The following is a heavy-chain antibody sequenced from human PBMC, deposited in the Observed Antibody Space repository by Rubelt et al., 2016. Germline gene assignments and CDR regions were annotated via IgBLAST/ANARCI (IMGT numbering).Heavy chain of an antibody. CDR2: AFSNGNT. CDR3: ARDYLGTPGNWFNR. CDR1: GASMSDFR. D-gene: IGHD7-27*01. J-gene: IGHJ5*02. V-gene: IGHV4-4*07. Sequence: QVQLQESGPGLVKPSETLSLTCTVFGASMSDFRVSWIRQSAAKGLERIGRAFSNGNTMYNPSLESRVTVSVDTSKKQFSLTLTSVTGADTAIYDGARDYLGTPGNWFNRWGQGGLVTVSS.